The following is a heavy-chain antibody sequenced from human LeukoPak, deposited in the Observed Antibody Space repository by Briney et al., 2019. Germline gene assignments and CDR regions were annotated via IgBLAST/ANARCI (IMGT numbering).Heavy chain of an antibody. D-gene: IGHD2-15*01. CDR1: GYTFIGYQ. J-gene: IGHJ4*02. Sequence: APVKVSCKASGYTFIGYQVHWLRQAPGQGLEWMGRMNPSSGVTNYAQKFQGRVTMTRDTSINTAYLDLSALKSDDTAVYYCASRAASVTLGYWGQGTLVTVSS. V-gene: IGHV1-2*06. CDR3: ASRAASVTLGY. CDR2: MNPSSGVT.